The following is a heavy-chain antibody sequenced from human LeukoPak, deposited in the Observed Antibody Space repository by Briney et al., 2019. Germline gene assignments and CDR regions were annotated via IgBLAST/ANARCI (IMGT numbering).Heavy chain of an antibody. CDR1: GFTLSSFD. D-gene: IGHD1-1*01. Sequence: GGSLRLSCAASGFTLSSFDMHWVRQPTGQGLEWVSTIGTASDTYYPGSVEGRYTLSRDNAKNSLYLQMNSLTAGDTAVYYCARGPPRGKYYYMDVWGKGTTVTVSS. CDR3: ARGPPRGKYYYMDV. CDR2: IGTASDT. J-gene: IGHJ6*03. V-gene: IGHV3-13*01.